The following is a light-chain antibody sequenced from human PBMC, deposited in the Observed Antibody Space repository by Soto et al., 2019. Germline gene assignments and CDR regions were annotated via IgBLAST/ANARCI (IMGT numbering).Light chain of an antibody. CDR1: QYVGTR. Sequence: EIVFTQSPATLSSSPRETATLSCRASQYVGTRLAWYQHKPGQAPRLLIYYTSNRATGIPARFSGSGSGTDFTLTINSLAPEDFAIYYCHQRQSWPRTFGQGTKVDI. CDR3: HQRQSWPRT. CDR2: YTS. V-gene: IGKV3-11*01. J-gene: IGKJ1*01.